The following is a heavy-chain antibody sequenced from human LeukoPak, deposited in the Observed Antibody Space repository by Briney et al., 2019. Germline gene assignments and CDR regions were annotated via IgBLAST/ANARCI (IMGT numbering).Heavy chain of an antibody. J-gene: IGHJ4*02. V-gene: IGHV3-74*03. Sequence: GGSLRLSSAASGFIFSNYWMHWVRQAPGKGLVWVSRVNNDGSSTTYADSVKGRFTISRDNAKNTLYLQMNSLRAEDTAVYYCAKGGLRVTDYWGQGTLVTVSS. CDR3: AKGGLRVTDY. CDR2: VNNDGSST. D-gene: IGHD5/OR15-5a*01. CDR1: GFIFSNYW.